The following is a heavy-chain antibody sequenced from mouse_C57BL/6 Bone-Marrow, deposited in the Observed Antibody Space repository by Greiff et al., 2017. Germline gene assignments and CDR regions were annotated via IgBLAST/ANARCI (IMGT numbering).Heavy chain of an antibody. J-gene: IGHJ1*03. CDR2: IDPENGDN. CDR1: GFNIKDDY. D-gene: IGHD1-1*01. CDR3: TTRVYYGSSYWYFDV. Sequence: EVQRVESGAVLVRPGASVKLSCTASGFNIKDDYMHWVKQRPEQGLEWIGWIDPENGDNEYASKFQGKATITADTSSNTAYLQLSSLTSEDTAVYYCTTRVYYGSSYWYFDVWGTGTTVTVSS. V-gene: IGHV14-4*01.